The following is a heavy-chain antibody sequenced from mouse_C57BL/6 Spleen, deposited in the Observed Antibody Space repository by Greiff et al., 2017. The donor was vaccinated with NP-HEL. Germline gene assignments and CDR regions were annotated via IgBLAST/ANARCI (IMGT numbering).Heavy chain of an antibody. J-gene: IGHJ2*01. Sequence: VQLQQSGPELVKPGASVKISCKASGYTFTDYYMNWVKQSHGKSLEWIGDINPNNGGTSYNQQFKGKATLTVDKSSSTAYMELRSLTSEDSAVYYCARRGYGSSYDYWGQGTTLTVSS. CDR1: GYTFTDYY. D-gene: IGHD1-1*01. CDR3: ARRGYGSSYDY. CDR2: INPNNGGT. V-gene: IGHV1-26*01.